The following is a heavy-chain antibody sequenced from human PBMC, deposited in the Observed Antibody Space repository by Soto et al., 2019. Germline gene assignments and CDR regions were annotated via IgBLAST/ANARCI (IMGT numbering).Heavy chain of an antibody. CDR1: GFTISSYS. V-gene: IGHV3-21*01. CDR2: ISSSSSYI. J-gene: IGHJ6*02. Sequence: EVQLVESGGGLVKPGGSLRLSCAASGFTISSYSMNWVRQAPGKGLEWVSSISSSSSYIYYADSVKGRFTISRDNAKNSLYRQMNSLRAEDTAVYYCARDSLYYYYGMDVWGQGTTVTVSS. CDR3: ARDSLYYYYGMDV.